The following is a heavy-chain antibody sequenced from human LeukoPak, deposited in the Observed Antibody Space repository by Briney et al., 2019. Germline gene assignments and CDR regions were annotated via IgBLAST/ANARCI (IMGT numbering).Heavy chain of an antibody. CDR3: AKDLGDIRNY. D-gene: IGHD3-16*01. V-gene: IGHV3-23*01. Sequence: PGGSLRLSCAASGFTFTKYAMSWVRQAAGKGLEWVSAIGGSGTKTFYAESVKGRFTISRDNSNNILFLQMDSLRAEDTALYYCAKDLGDIRNYWGQGTLVTVSS. J-gene: IGHJ4*02. CDR1: GFTFTKYA. CDR2: IGGSGTKT.